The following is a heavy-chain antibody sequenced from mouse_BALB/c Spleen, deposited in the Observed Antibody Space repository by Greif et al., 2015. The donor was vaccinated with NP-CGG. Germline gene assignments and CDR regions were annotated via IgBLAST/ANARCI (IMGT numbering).Heavy chain of an antibody. CDR3: TNGNYYWYFDV. Sequence: VQLKESGTVLARPGASVKMSCKASGYSFTSYWMHWVKQRPGQGLEWIGAIYPGNSDTSYNQKFKGKAKLTAVTSASTAYKELSSLTNEVSAVYYGTNGNYYWYFDVWGAGTTVTVSS. V-gene: IGHV1-5*01. CDR1: GYSFTSYW. CDR2: IYPGNSDT. J-gene: IGHJ1*01. D-gene: IGHD2-1*01.